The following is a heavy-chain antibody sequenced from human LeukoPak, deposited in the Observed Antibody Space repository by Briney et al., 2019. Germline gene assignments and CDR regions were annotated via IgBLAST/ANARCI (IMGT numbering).Heavy chain of an antibody. CDR1: GFTVSSNS. J-gene: IGHJ6*03. CDR2: IYSDNT. CDR3: ARGELLFGDYYMDV. Sequence: GGSLRLSCTVSGFTVSSNSMSWVRQAPGKGLEWVSFIYSDNTHYSDSVKGRFTISRDNSKNTLYLQMNSLRAEDTAVYYCARGELLFGDYYMDVWGKGTTVTISS. D-gene: IGHD3-10*01. V-gene: IGHV3-53*01.